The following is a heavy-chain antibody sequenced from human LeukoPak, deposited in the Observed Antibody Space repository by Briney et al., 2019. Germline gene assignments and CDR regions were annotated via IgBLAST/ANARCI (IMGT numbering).Heavy chain of an antibody. Sequence: SETLSLTCTVSGGSISSYYWSWIRQPPGKGLEWIGYIYCSGSTNYNPSLKSRVTISVDTSKNQFSLKLSSVTAADTAVYYCARSGSSGWSEPYYYYYGMDVWGQGTTATVSS. J-gene: IGHJ6*02. CDR1: GGSISSYY. CDR3: ARSGSSGWSEPYYYYYGMDV. D-gene: IGHD6-19*01. CDR2: IYCSGST. V-gene: IGHV4-59*01.